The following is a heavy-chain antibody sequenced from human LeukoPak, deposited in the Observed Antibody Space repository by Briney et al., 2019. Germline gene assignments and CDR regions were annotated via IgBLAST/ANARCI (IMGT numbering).Heavy chain of an antibody. V-gene: IGHV3-23*01. CDR2: ISGSGGST. CDR1: GFTFSSYA. CDR3: AKTTGSNLWYFDL. Sequence: GGSLRLSCAASGFTFSSYAMSWVRQAPGKGLDWVSAISGSGGSTYYADSVKGRFTISRDNSKNTLYLQMNSLRAEDTAVYYCAKTTGSNLWYFDLWGRGTLVTVSS. J-gene: IGHJ2*01. D-gene: IGHD2-8*02.